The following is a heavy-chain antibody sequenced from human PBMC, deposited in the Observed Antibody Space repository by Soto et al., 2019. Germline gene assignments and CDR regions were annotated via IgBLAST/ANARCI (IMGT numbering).Heavy chain of an antibody. D-gene: IGHD5-18*01. Sequence: GGSLRLSCAASGFTLSSYAMSWVRQAPGKGLEWVSAISGSGGSTYYADSVKGRFTISRDNSKNTLYLQMNSLRAEDTAVYYCAKDLGRYSYGSTLGGMDVWGQGTTVTVSS. CDR1: GFTLSSYA. J-gene: IGHJ6*02. V-gene: IGHV3-23*01. CDR2: ISGSGGST. CDR3: AKDLGRYSYGSTLGGMDV.